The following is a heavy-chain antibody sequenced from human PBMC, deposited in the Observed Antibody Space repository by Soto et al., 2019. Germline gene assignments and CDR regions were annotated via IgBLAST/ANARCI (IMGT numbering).Heavy chain of an antibody. V-gene: IGHV3-33*01. CDR1: GFTFSSYG. CDR3: ARAGSYYDFWSGFQSNEDYYYYYYMDV. Sequence: GGSLRLSCAASGFTFSSYGMHWVRQAPGKGLEWVAVIWYDGSNKYYADSVKGRFTISRDNSKNTLYLQMNSLRAEDTAVYYCARAGSYYDFWSGFQSNEDYYYYYYMDVWGKGTTVTVSS. D-gene: IGHD3-3*01. CDR2: IWYDGSNK. J-gene: IGHJ6*03.